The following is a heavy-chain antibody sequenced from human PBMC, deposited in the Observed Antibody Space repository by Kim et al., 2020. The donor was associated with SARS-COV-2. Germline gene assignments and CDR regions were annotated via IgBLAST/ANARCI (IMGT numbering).Heavy chain of an antibody. D-gene: IGHD6-6*01. V-gene: IGHV3-15*01. CDR1: GFTFSNAW. J-gene: IGHJ4*02. CDR3: TTDLLGIAARRRGKPTQNANFDY. Sequence: GGSLRLSCAASGFTFSNAWMSWVRQAPGKGLEWVGRIKSKTDGGTTDYAAPVKGRFTISRDDSKNTLYLQMNSLKTEDTAVYYCTTDLLGIAARRRGKPTQNANFDYWGQGTLVTVSS. CDR2: IKSKTDGGTT.